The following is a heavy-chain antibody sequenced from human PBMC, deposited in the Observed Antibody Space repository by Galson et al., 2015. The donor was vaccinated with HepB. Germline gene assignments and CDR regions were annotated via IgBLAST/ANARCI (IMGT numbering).Heavy chain of an antibody. CDR1: GFTFSSYA. J-gene: IGHJ5*02. CDR3: AKGPSDYVWGSSRNWFDP. D-gene: IGHD3-16*02. CDR2: ISGSGTRR. Sequence: SLRLSCAASGFTFSSYAMSWVRQAPGKGLEWVSAISGSGTRRDYADSVRGRFTISRDKSTNTLSLQMNSLRVEDTAVYYCAKGPSDYVWGSSRNWFDPWGQGTLVTVSS. V-gene: IGHV3-23*01.